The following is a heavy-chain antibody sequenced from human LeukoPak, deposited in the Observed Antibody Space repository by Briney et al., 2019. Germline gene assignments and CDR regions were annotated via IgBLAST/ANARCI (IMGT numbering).Heavy chain of an antibody. CDR3: ATSSQLWDFDY. CDR1: GYTLTELS. CDR2: FYPEDGET. J-gene: IGHJ4*02. Sequence: ASVNVSCKVSGYTLTELSMHWVRQPPGKGREWMGGFYPEDGETIYAQKFQGRVTMTEDTSTDTAYMELSSLRSEDTAVYYCATSSQLWDFDYWGQGTLVTVSS. V-gene: IGHV1-24*01. D-gene: IGHD5-18*01.